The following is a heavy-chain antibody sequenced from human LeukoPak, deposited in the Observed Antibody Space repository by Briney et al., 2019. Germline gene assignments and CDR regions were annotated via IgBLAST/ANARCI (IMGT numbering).Heavy chain of an antibody. Sequence: GGSLRLSCAASGFTFSSYNMNWVRQAPGKGLEWVSSITSSSSYIHNADSVKGRFTISRDNAKNSLYLQMNSLRAEDTAVYYCARDSWSRDGYSYYFDYWGQGTLDTVSS. CDR2: ITSSSSYI. J-gene: IGHJ4*02. V-gene: IGHV3-21*01. CDR3: ARDSWSRDGYSYYFDY. D-gene: IGHD5-24*01. CDR1: GFTFSSYN.